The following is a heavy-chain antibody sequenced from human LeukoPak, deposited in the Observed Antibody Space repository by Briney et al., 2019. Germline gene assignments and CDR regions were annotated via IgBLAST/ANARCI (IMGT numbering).Heavy chain of an antibody. V-gene: IGHV3-23*01. CDR2: ISGSSVAT. Sequence: GGSLRLSCAGSGFTFSSYAMAWVRQAPGKGLEWVSTISGSSVATYYADSVKGRFTISRDNAKKLLFLQMNSLRAEDTAVYYCARRQFFDYWGQGTLVTVSS. CDR1: GFTFSSYA. J-gene: IGHJ4*02. D-gene: IGHD6-19*01. CDR3: ARRQFFDY.